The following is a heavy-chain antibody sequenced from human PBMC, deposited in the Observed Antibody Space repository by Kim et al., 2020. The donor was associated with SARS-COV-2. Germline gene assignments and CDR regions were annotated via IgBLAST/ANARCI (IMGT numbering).Heavy chain of an antibody. Sequence: SVKVSCKASGGTFSSYAISWVRQAPGQGLEWMGRIIPILGIANYAQKFQGRVTITADKSTSTAYMELSSLRSEDTAVYYCARDLQDYGSGSYYMSIDYWGQGTLVTVSS. V-gene: IGHV1-69*04. CDR3: ARDLQDYGSGSYYMSIDY. CDR2: IIPILGIA. J-gene: IGHJ4*02. D-gene: IGHD3-10*01. CDR1: GGTFSSYA.